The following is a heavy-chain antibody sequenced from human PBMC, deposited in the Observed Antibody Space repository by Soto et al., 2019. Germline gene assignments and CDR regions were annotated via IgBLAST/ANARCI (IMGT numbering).Heavy chain of an antibody. V-gene: IGHV3-30*03. CDR3: ARDISGSMVRGVTNYYYYYGMDV. CDR1: GFTFSSYG. Sequence: GGSLRLSCAASGFTFSSYGMHWVRQAPGKGLEWVAVISYDGSNKYYADSVKGRFTISRDNSKNTLYLQMNSLRAEDTAVYYCARDISGSMVRGVTNYYYYYGMDVWGQGTTVTVSS. J-gene: IGHJ6*02. CDR2: ISYDGSNK. D-gene: IGHD3-10*01.